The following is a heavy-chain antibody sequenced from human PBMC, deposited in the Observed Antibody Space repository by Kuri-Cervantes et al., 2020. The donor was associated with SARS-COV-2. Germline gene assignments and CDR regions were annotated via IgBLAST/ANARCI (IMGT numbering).Heavy chain of an antibody. D-gene: IGHD3-3*01. Sequence: GSLRLSCTVSGGSINNYYWSWIRQPPGKGLEWIGYIYDSANTNYNTSLRSRVTMSVDTSKNQVSLKLTSVTAADTAVYFCARVVVWSGYYFDYWGQGTLVTVSS. J-gene: IGHJ4*02. V-gene: IGHV4-59*01. CDR3: ARVVVWSGYYFDY. CDR2: IYDSANT. CDR1: GGSINNYY.